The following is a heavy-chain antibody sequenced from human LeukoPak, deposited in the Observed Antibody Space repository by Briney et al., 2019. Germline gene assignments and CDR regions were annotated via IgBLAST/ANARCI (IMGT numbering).Heavy chain of an antibody. CDR1: GFTFSSYA. CDR3: AKSGVGATHYFDY. CDR2: IMGSGGST. Sequence: PGGSLSLSWAASGFTFSSYAMSWVRQAPGKGRGGVSAIMGSGGSTYYADSVKGRFTISRDNSKNTLYLQMNSLRAEDTAVYYCAKSGVGATHYFDYWGQGTLVTVSS. J-gene: IGHJ4*02. D-gene: IGHD1-26*01. V-gene: IGHV3-23*01.